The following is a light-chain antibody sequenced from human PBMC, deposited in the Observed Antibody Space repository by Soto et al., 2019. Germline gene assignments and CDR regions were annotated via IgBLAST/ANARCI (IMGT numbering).Light chain of an antibody. CDR1: QSVTMW. Sequence: DIHMTQSPSTLSASVGDRVTLTCRASQSVTMWLAWYQQKPGKAPNLLIYKTSSLESGVPSRFSGSGSGTEFTLTISSLQPDDFATYYCQHWTDYSWTFGQGTKVEVK. V-gene: IGKV1-5*03. CDR2: KTS. J-gene: IGKJ1*01. CDR3: QHWTDYSWT.